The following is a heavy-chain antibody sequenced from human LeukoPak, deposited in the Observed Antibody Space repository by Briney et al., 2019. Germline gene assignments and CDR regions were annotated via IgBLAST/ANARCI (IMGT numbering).Heavy chain of an antibody. CDR3: ARAMVFDY. V-gene: IGHV4-34*01. J-gene: IGHJ4*02. CDR1: GGSFSGYY. CDR2: INHSGST. Sequence: SETLSLTRAVYGGSFSGYYWSWIRQPPGKGLEWIGEINHSGSTNYNSSLKSRVTISVDTSKNQFSLKLSSVTAADTAVYYCARAMVFDYWGQGTLVTVSS. D-gene: IGHD4/OR15-4a*01.